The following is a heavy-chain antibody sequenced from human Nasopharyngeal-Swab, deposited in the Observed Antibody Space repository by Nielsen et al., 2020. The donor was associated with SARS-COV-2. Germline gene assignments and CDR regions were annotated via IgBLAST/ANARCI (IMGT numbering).Heavy chain of an antibody. CDR1: GYSFTSYY. CDR3: ARDGVAGEGAHDFDY. J-gene: IGHJ4*02. CDR2: INPADDYT. D-gene: IGHD3-10*01. Sequence: ASVKVSCKASGYSFTSYYIHWVRQAPGQGLEWMGLINPADDYTQYAQRFHGRVSMTRDASARTVYMDLSSLRSEDTAVYYCARDGVAGEGAHDFDYWGQGTLVTVSS. V-gene: IGHV1-46*01.